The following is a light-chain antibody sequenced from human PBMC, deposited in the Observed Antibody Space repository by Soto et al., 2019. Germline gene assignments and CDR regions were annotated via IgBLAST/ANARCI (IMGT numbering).Light chain of an antibody. V-gene: IGKV3-11*01. CDR2: DAS. CDR1: QSVTTY. CDR3: QQRSKWPRL. Sequence: EIVLTQSPATLSLSPGERATLSCRASQSVTTYLAWYQQKPGQAPRLLIYDASKRATVIPARFSGSGSGTDFTLTISSLESEDFAVYYCQQRSKWPRLFGGGTKVEIK. J-gene: IGKJ4*01.